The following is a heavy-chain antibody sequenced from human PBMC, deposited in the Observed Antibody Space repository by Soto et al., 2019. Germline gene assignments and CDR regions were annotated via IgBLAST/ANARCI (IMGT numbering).Heavy chain of an antibody. J-gene: IGHJ4*02. Sequence: SETLSLTCTVSGGSISSGGYYWSWIRQHPGKGLEWIGYIYYSGSTYYNPSLKSRVTISVDTSKNQFSLKLSSVTAADTAVYYCARVSGIQLWTNFDYWGQGTLVTVSS. CDR2: IYYSGST. CDR1: GGSISSGGYY. D-gene: IGHD5-18*01. V-gene: IGHV4-31*03. CDR3: ARVSGIQLWTNFDY.